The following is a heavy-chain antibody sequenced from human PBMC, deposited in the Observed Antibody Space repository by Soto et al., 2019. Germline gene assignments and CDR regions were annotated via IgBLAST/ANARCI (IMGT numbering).Heavy chain of an antibody. V-gene: IGHV1-2*04. J-gene: IGHJ5*02. CDR2: INPNSGGT. D-gene: IGHD6-13*01. CDR1: GYTFTGYY. CDR3: ARESPLIAAAGPRYNWFYP. Sequence: ASVKVSCKASGYTFTGYYMHWVRQAPGQGLEWMGWINPNSGGTNYAQKFQGWVTMTRDTSISTAYMELSRLRSDDTAVYYCARESPLIAAAGPRYNWFYPWGKGTLVTVSS.